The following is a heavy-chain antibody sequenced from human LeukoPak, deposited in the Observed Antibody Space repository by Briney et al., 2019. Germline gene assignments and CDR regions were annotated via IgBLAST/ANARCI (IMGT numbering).Heavy chain of an antibody. CDR2: ISSDGNSK. D-gene: IGHD6-13*01. J-gene: IGHJ4*02. V-gene: IGHV3-30*18. CDR1: GFTFSSYG. Sequence: GGSLRLSCAASGFTFSSYGMTWVRQAPGKGLEWVAVISSDGNSKYYADSVKGRISISRDNSKNTMYLQMNSLRAEDTAVYYCAKDRIAAAAIGALVFWGQRTLVTVSS. CDR3: AKDRIAAAAIGALVF.